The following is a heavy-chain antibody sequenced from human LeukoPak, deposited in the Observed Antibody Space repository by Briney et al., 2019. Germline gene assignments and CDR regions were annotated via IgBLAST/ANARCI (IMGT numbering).Heavy chain of an antibody. J-gene: IGHJ6*02. Sequence: GGSLRLSCAASGFTFDDYAMHWVRHAPGKGLEWVSGISWNSGTKGYADSVKGRFTISRDNAKNSLYLQMNSLRGEDAALYYCAVLHYYAMDVWGQGTTVTVSS. CDR2: ISWNSGTK. D-gene: IGHD2-8*01. CDR3: AVLHYYAMDV. V-gene: IGHV3-9*01. CDR1: GFTFDDYA.